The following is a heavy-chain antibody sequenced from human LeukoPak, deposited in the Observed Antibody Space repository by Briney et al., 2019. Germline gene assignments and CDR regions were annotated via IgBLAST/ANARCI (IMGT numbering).Heavy chain of an antibody. CDR1: GFTFSSYA. J-gene: IGHJ4*02. D-gene: IGHD5-18*01. V-gene: IGHV3-23*01. CDR3: AKDVDTAMVTPTFDY. CDR2: ISGSGGST. Sequence: HGGSLRLSCAASGFTFSSYAMSWVRQAPGKGLEWVSAISGSGGSTYYADSVKGRFTISRDNSKNTLYLQMKSLRAEDTAVYYCAKDVDTAMVTPTFDYWGQGTLVTVSS.